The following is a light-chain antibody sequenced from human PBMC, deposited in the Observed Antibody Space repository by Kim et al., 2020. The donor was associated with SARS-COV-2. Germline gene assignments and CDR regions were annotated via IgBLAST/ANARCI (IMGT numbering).Light chain of an antibody. V-gene: IGKV3-15*01. Sequence: SVSPGKSATLSGRASHSINSNLACYQQKPGQAPRLLIYGASTRATGVPARVSGSGSGTEFTLTITCLQSEDSAVYYCQQYNKWPLTFGGGTKLEI. CDR2: GAS. CDR3: QQYNKWPLT. CDR1: HSINSN. J-gene: IGKJ4*01.